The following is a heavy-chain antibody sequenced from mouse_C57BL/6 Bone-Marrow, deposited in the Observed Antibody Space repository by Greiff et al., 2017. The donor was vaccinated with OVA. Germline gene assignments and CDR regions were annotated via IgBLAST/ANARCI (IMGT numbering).Heavy chain of an antibody. Sequence: VQLKESGGGLVQPGGSLKLSCAASGFTFSDYYMYWVRQTPEKRLEWVAYISNGGGSTYYPDTVKGRFTISRDNAKNTLYLQMSRLKSEDTAMYYCARRWDEENYFDYWGQGTTLTVSS. CDR2: ISNGGGST. V-gene: IGHV5-12*01. CDR3: ARRWDEENYFDY. CDR1: GFTFSDYY. J-gene: IGHJ2*01. D-gene: IGHD4-1*01.